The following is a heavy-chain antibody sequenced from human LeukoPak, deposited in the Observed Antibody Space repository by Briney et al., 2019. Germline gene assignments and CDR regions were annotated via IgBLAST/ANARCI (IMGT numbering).Heavy chain of an antibody. V-gene: IGHV3-23*01. CDR2: INGGGSGT. Sequence: GGSLRLSCAASGFTFSNNAMHWVRQAPGKGLEWVSAINGGGSGTFYADSVKGRSTISRDNSYNTVSLQMNSLRAEDTAVYYCARAMVIAVADFDYWGQGTLVTVSS. CDR1: GFTFSNNA. CDR3: ARAMVIAVADFDY. J-gene: IGHJ4*02. D-gene: IGHD6-19*01.